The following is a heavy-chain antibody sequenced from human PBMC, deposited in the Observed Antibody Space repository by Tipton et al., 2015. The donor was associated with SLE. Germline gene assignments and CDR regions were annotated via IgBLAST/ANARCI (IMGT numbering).Heavy chain of an antibody. V-gene: IGHV4-39*07. CDR3: ARAPTIFGVVRGDGAFDI. D-gene: IGHD3-3*01. CDR2: IYHSGTA. J-gene: IGHJ3*02. Sequence: TLSLTCTVSGGPISSSRYYWGWIRQPPGKGLEWIGSIYHSGTAYYNPSLKSRVTISVDTSKNQISLKLSSVTAADTAVYYCARAPTIFGVVRGDGAFDIWGQGTMVTVSS. CDR1: GGPISSSRYY.